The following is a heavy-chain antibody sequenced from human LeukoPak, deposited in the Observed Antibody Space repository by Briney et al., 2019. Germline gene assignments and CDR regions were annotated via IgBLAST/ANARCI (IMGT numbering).Heavy chain of an antibody. Sequence: PGGSLRLSCAASGFTFSKYWMLWVRQAPGRGLESVSRINTDGTVTTYADSVKGRFTVSRGNADNTMFLQMNSGRDEDTAVYYCATKQWLAPPPDSWGQGTPVTVSS. CDR3: ATKQWLAPPPDS. V-gene: IGHV3-74*01. CDR2: INTDGTVT. CDR1: GFTFSKYW. J-gene: IGHJ4*02. D-gene: IGHD6-19*01.